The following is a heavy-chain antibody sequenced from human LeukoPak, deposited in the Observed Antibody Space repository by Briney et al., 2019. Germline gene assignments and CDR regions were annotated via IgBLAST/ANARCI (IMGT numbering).Heavy chain of an antibody. Sequence: TGVSLRLSCGASGFTFSDYYMDWVRRAPGKGLEWVGRTRNKANSYTTEYAASVKGRFTISRDDSKNSLYLQMNSLKTEDTAVYYCASLNYDSSGYEACYFDLWGRGTLVTVSS. CDR3: ASLNYDSSGYEACYFDL. D-gene: IGHD3-22*01. V-gene: IGHV3-72*01. CDR1: GFTFSDYY. J-gene: IGHJ2*01. CDR2: TRNKANSYTT.